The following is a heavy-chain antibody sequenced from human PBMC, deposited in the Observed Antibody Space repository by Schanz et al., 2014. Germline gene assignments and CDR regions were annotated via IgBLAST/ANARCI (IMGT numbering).Heavy chain of an antibody. CDR3: ARGGGPEDVFDI. J-gene: IGHJ3*02. CDR1: RSTFSSYT. Sequence: QVQLVQSGAEVKKPGSSVKVSCKASRSTFSSYTISWVRQAPGQGLEWMGRIVPIAGITNYAQRFQGRVTITADKSTSTAYMELSSLRSDDTAVYYCARGGGPEDVFDIWGQGTILTVSS. D-gene: IGHD2-15*01. CDR2: IVPIAGIT. V-gene: IGHV1-69*02.